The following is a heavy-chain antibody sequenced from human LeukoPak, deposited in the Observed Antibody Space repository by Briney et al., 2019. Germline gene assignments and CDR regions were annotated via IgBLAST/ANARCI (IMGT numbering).Heavy chain of an antibody. Sequence: GGSLRLSCVASGPTLTSYATAWVRQTPGKGLEWVSAISGSGGSTYYADSVKGRFTISRDNPKNTLYLQMNSLRAEDTAVYYCAKAGYCSGGSCYLAENYWGQGTLVTVSS. V-gene: IGHV3-23*01. D-gene: IGHD2-15*01. CDR2: ISGSGGST. CDR1: GPTLTSYA. CDR3: AKAGYCSGGSCYLAENY. J-gene: IGHJ4*02.